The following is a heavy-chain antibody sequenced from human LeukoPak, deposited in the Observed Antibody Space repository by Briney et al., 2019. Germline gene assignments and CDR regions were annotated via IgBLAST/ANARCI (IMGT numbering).Heavy chain of an antibody. D-gene: IGHD5-24*01. V-gene: IGHV1-69*04. CDR3: ARAPSRDGYNSPNWFDP. CDR1: GGTFSSYV. CDR2: IIPIFGIA. Sequence: ASVKVSCKASGGTFSSYVISWVRQAPGQGLEWMGRIIPIFGIANYAQKFQGRVTITADKSTSTAYMELSSLRSEDTAVYYCARAPSRDGYNSPNWFDPWGQGTLVTVSS. J-gene: IGHJ5*02.